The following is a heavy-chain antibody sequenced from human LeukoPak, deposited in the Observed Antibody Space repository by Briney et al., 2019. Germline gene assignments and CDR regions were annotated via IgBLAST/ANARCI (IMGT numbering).Heavy chain of an antibody. CDR1: GFTFDDYA. V-gene: IGHV3-9*01. CDR3: ARGYYDSSGSNQGPLFDY. CDR2: ISWNSGSI. Sequence: SGGSLRLSCAASGFTFDDYAMHWVRQAPGKGLEWVSGISWNSGSIGYADSVKGRFTISRDNSKNTLYLQMNSLRAEDTAVYYCARGYYDSSGSNQGPLFDYWGQGTLVTVSS. J-gene: IGHJ4*02. D-gene: IGHD3-22*01.